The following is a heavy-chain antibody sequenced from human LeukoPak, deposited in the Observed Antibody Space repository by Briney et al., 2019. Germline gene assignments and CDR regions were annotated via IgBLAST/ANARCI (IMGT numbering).Heavy chain of an antibody. J-gene: IGHJ4*02. CDR1: GYTFTSYY. D-gene: IGHD3-22*01. CDR3: ARDLYYYDSSGYQDY. Sequence: ASVKVSCKASGYTFTSYYMHWVRQAPGQGLEWIGIINPSGGSTSYAQKFEGRVTMTRDTSTSTVYMELSSLRSEDTAVYYCARDLYYYDSSGYQDYWGQGTLVTVSS. CDR2: INPSGGST. V-gene: IGHV1-46*01.